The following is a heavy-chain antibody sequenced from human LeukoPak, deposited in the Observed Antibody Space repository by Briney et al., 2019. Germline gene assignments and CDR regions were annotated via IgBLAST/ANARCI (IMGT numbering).Heavy chain of an antibody. CDR1: GFTFSSYA. D-gene: IGHD3-9*01. J-gene: IGHJ4*02. V-gene: IGHV3-30*04. CDR3: ARDGHTPYDILTGYLSL. CDR2: ISYDGSNK. Sequence: GGSLRLSCAAPGFTFSSYAMHWVRQAPGKGLEWVAVISYDGSNKYYADSVKGRFTISRDNSKNTLYLQMNSLRAEDTAVYYCARDGHTPYDILTGYLSLWGQGTLVTVSS.